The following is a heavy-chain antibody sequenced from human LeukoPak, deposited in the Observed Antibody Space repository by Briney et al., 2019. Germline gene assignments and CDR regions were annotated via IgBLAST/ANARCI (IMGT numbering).Heavy chain of an antibody. Sequence: GGSLRLSCAASGFTFSKYWMLWVRQAPGKGLESVSRINTDGTVATYADSAKGRFTISRDNAKNSFYLQMNSLRAEDTAVYYCARGGQYFQHWGQGTLVTVSS. J-gene: IGHJ1*01. CDR3: ARGGQYFQH. CDR2: INTDGTVA. D-gene: IGHD5-12*01. V-gene: IGHV3-74*01. CDR1: GFTFSKYW.